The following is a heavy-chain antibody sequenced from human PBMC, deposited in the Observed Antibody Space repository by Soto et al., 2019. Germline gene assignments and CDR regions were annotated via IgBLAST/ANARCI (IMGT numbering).Heavy chain of an antibody. CDR1: GFSLSTSGVG. CDR2: IYWNDDK. Sequence: SGPTLVNPTQTLTLTCTFSGFSLSTSGVGVGWIRQPPGKALEWLALIYWNDDKRYSPSLKSRLTITKDTSKNQVVLTMTNMDPVDTATYYCAHNRVEIIAARKGANWFDPWGQGTLVTVSS. CDR3: AHNRVEIIAARKGANWFDP. J-gene: IGHJ5*02. D-gene: IGHD6-6*01. V-gene: IGHV2-5*01.